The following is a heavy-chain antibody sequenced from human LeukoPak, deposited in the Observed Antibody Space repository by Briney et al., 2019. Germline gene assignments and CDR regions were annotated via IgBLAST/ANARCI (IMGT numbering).Heavy chain of an antibody. CDR1: GYTFTGYY. V-gene: IGHV1-8*03. CDR2: INPNSANT. J-gene: IGHJ3*02. CDR3: ASPYSHGAFDI. Sequence: AGVTVSLTASGYTFTGYYIHWGREAPGQGEEWMGWINPNSANTAYAQKFQGRATITRTTSISTAYMELSRLRSDHTAVYYCASPYSHGAFDIWGQGTMVTASS. D-gene: IGHD6-13*01.